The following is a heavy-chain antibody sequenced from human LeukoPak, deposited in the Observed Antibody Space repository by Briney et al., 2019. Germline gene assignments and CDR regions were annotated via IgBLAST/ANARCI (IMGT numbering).Heavy chain of an antibody. Sequence: QPGGSMRLSSAPSGLSFSSQAMHWDRQAPGKGLEYVSAIVSNGGNTYYADSVRSRFTISRDYTKDTVYLQMGSMRPEDTAVYYCARGGYYAGSDIWGQGALVTVSS. CDR3: ARGGYYAGSDI. CDR1: GLSFSSQA. D-gene: IGHD3-3*01. J-gene: IGHJ5*02. V-gene: IGHV3-64*02. CDR2: IVSNGGNT.